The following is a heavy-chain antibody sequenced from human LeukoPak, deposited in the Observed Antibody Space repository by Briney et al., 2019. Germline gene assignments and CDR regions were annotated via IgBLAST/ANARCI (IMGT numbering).Heavy chain of an antibody. V-gene: IGHV3-48*01. CDR3: ARENYADLFDY. CDR2: ISSSSSSI. Sequence: PGGSLRLSCAASGFTFQNYNMHWVRQAPGKGLECISYISSSSSSIYSADSVQGRFTVSRDNAKNSLFLQMNSLRAEDTAVYYCARENYADLFDYWGQGTLVTVSS. J-gene: IGHJ4*02. CDR1: GFTFQNYN. D-gene: IGHD3-16*01.